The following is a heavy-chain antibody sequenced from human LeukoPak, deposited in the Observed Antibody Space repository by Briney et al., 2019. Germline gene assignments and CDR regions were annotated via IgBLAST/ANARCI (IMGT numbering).Heavy chain of an antibody. V-gene: IGHV3-7*01. CDR3: ARQGSLWFGESREDY. Sequence: GGSLRLSFAASGFTFSSYWMSWVRQAPGKGLEWVANIKQDGSEKYYVDSVKGRFTISRDNAKNSLYLQMNSLRAEDTAVYNCARQGSLWFGESREDYWGQGTLVTVSS. J-gene: IGHJ4*02. CDR2: IKQDGSEK. CDR1: GFTFSSYW. D-gene: IGHD3-10*01.